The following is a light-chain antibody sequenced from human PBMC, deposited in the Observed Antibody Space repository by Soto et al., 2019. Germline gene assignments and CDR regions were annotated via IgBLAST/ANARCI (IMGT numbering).Light chain of an antibody. Sequence: DIQMTQSPSSLSAYVGDRVTITCRAGQDIRSYLNWYQQKPGKAPQLLIYATSFLQIGVPSRFSASGAGTDFRLVITDLRLEDSATYYCQQGYTSRWTSGQGTKVEI. J-gene: IGKJ1*01. CDR3: QQGYTSRWT. CDR2: ATS. CDR1: QDIRSY. V-gene: IGKV1-39*01.